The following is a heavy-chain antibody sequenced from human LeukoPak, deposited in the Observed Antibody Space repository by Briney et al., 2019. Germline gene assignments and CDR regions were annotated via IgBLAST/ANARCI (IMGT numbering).Heavy chain of an antibody. J-gene: IGHJ4*02. CDR2: ISCTSLTI. CDR3: AKDGWLESGRTPFYFDS. CDR1: GFTFNKYS. V-gene: IGHV3-48*01. D-gene: IGHD3-10*01. Sequence: PGGSLRLSCVASGFTFNKYSMNWVRQAPGKGLQWPSYISCTSLTIYYADSLKGRFAISRDNARNSLYLQMSSLRVEDTAVYYCAKDGWLESGRTPFYFDSWGQGTLVTVSS.